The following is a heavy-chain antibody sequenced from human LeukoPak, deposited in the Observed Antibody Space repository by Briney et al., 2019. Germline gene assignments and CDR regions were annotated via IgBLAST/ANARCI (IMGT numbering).Heavy chain of an antibody. D-gene: IGHD1-26*01. J-gene: IGHJ4*02. V-gene: IGHV3-11*01. CDR3: HSPGGVSYYHFGPAEADDY. CDR1: GFTFSDYY. Sequence: GGSLRLSCAASGFTFSDYYMSWIRQAPGKGLEWVSYISSSGSTIYYADSVKGRFTISRDNAKNSLYLQMNSLRAEDTAVYYCHSPGGVSYYHFGPAEADDYWGQGTLVTVSS. CDR2: ISSSGSTI.